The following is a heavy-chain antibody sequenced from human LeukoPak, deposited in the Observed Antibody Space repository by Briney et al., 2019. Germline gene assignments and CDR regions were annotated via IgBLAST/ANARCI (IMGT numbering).Heavy chain of an antibody. CDR2: IYTSGST. D-gene: IGHD3-22*01. Sequence: SETLSLTCTVSGGSISSGSYYWSWIRQPAGKGLEWIGRIYTSGSTNYNPSLKSRVTISVDTSKNQFSLKLSSVTAADTAVYYCARSLETPITMIVVASDYWGQGTLVTVSS. CDR1: GGSISSGSYY. CDR3: ARSLETPITMIVVASDY. J-gene: IGHJ4*02. V-gene: IGHV4-61*02.